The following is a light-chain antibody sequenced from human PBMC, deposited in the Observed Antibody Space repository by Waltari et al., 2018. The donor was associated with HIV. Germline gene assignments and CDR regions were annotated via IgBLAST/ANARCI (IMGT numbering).Light chain of an antibody. CDR2: WAS. Sequence: IVMTQSPDSLAVSLGERATMNCKSSLSVLSPSNNKNYLAWYQQKPGQPPKLLIYWASTRESGVPERFRGSGSGTDFTLTIDTMEAEDAALYYCQQYYDVQSFGQGIKVEIK. V-gene: IGKV4-1*01. CDR1: LSVLSPSNNKNY. J-gene: IGKJ2*03. CDR3: QQYYDVQS.